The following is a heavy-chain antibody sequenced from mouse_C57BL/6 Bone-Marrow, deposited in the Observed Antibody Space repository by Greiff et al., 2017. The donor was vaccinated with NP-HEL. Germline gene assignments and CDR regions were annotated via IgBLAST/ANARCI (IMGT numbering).Heavy chain of an antibody. J-gene: IGHJ4*01. D-gene: IGHD3-2*02. CDR2: ISSGGSYT. Sequence: DVMLVESGGDLVKPGGSLKLSCAASGFTFSSYGMSWVRQTPDKRLEWVATISSGGSYTYYPDSVKGRFTISRDNAKNTLYLQMSSLKSEDTAMYYCARQTAQATWYYAMDYWGQGTSVTVSS. CDR1: GFTFSSYG. V-gene: IGHV5-6*02. CDR3: ARQTAQATWYYAMDY.